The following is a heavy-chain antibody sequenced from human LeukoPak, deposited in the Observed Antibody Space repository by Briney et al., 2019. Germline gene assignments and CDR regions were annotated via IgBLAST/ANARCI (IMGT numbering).Heavy chain of an antibody. V-gene: IGHV3-30*01. CDR2: ISYDGSNK. J-gene: IGHJ5*02. CDR1: EFTFSSYA. D-gene: IGHD3-10*01. CDR3: ATAMVRGFLRLAAVPQSWFDP. Sequence: GGSLRLSCAASEFTFSSYAMHWVRQAPGKGLEWVAVISYDGSNKYYADSVKGRFTISRDNSKNTLYLQMNSLRAEDTAVYYCATAMVRGFLRLAAVPQSWFDPWGQGTLVTVSS.